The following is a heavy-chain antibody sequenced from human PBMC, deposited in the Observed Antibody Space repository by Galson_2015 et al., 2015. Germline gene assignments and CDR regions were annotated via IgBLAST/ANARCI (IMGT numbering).Heavy chain of an antibody. CDR3: ARDLASFGDYGGASHPTKLDY. Sequence: SVKVSCKASGGSFSSYIVSWVRQAPGQGLEWMGGIVPSFGTADYAKKFQGRVTVTADELTSTAYMELSSLRSEDTAVYYCARDLASFGDYGGASHPTKLDYWGQGTLVTVSS. J-gene: IGHJ4*02. CDR1: GGSFSSYI. V-gene: IGHV1-69*13. CDR2: IVPSFGTA. D-gene: IGHD4-17*01.